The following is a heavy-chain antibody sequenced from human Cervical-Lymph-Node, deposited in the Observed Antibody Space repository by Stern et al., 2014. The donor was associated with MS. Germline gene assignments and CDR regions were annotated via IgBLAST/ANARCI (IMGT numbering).Heavy chain of an antibody. CDR3: APTRWDLFTWNWFDP. V-gene: IGHV4-61*02. Sequence: VQLVESGPGLVKPSQTLSLTCTVSGGSISSSGYYWSWIRQPADKGLEWIGRIHDSGSTYYNPSLKSRVTISMDTAKNQFSLKLPSGTAADTAVYYCAPTRWDLFTWNWFDPWGQGTLVTVSS. J-gene: IGHJ5*02. CDR2: IHDSGST. D-gene: IGHD1-26*01. CDR1: GGSISSSGYY.